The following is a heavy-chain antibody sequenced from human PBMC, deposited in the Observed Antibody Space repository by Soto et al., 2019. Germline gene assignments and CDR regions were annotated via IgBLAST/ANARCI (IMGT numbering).Heavy chain of an antibody. CDR1: GFTFSSYA. J-gene: IGHJ4*02. D-gene: IGHD3-3*01. Sequence: GGSLRLSCAASGFTFSSYAMSWVRQAPGKGLEWVSAISGSGGSTYYADSVKGRFTISRDNSKNTLYLQMNSLRAEDTAVYYCAKYHYYDCWSGYQTKARVFDCWGQGTLVTVSS. CDR2: ISGSGGST. V-gene: IGHV3-23*01. CDR3: AKYHYYDCWSGYQTKARVFDC.